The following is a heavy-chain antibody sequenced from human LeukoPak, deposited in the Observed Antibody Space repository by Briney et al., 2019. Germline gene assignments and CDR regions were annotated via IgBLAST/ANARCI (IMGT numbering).Heavy chain of an antibody. J-gene: IGHJ5*02. D-gene: IGHD2-21*01. CDR1: GGSISRSYYY. Sequence: SETLSLTCTVSGGSISRSYYYWGWIRQPPGKGLEWIGEINHSGSTNYNPSLKSRVTISVDTSKNQFSLKLSSVTAADTAVYYCARAPQRSYQHNWFDPWGQGTLVTVSS. V-gene: IGHV4-39*07. CDR2: INHSGST. CDR3: ARAPQRSYQHNWFDP.